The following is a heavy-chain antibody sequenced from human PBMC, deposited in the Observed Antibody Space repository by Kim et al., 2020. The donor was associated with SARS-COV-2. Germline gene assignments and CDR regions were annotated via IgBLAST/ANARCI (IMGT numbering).Heavy chain of an antibody. D-gene: IGHD1-20*01. Sequence: GGSLRLSCADSGLSLSSFTMHWVRQAPGKGLEWVAVVSYYGSSKYYADSVKGRFTISRDHSMNTVYLEMKNLRDEDTAVYYCARDVDSTITGCSEGYWFAPWGHGTLVNVTS. V-gene: IGHV3-30*14. CDR2: VSYYGSSK. J-gene: IGHJ5*02. CDR3: ARDVDSTITGCSEGYWFAP. CDR1: GLSLSSFT.